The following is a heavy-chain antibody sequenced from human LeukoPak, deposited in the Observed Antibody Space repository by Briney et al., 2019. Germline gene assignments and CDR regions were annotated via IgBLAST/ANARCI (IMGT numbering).Heavy chain of an antibody. Sequence: ASVKVSCKASGYTFINYGISWVRQAPGEGLEWMGWISAYNGNTNYAQKLQGRVTMTTDTSTSTAYMELRSLRSDDTAVYYCARFVYSSSSWYDSWGQGTLVTVSS. CDR1: GYTFINYG. CDR2: ISAYNGNT. D-gene: IGHD6-13*01. V-gene: IGHV1-18*01. CDR3: ARFVYSSSSWYDS. J-gene: IGHJ5*01.